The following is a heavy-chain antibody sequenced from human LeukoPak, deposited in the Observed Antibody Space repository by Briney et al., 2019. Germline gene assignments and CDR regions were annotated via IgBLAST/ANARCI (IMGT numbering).Heavy chain of an antibody. CDR1: GFTFDDYA. V-gene: IGHV3-30*18. CDR2: ISYDGSNK. D-gene: IGHD3-16*01. Sequence: GGSLRLSCAASGFTFDDYAMHWVRQAPGKGLEWVAVISYDGSNKYYADSVKGRFTISRDNSKNTLYLQMNSLRAEDTAVYYCAKFGPARHDYWGQGTLVTVSS. CDR3: AKFGPARHDY. J-gene: IGHJ4*02.